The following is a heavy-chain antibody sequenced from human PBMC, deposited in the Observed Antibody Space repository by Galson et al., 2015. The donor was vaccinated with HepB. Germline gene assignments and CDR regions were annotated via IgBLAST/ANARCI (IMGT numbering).Heavy chain of an antibody. D-gene: IGHD2-15*01. CDR1: GFTFSSYG. V-gene: IGHV3-33*01. Sequence: SLRLSCAASGFTFSSYGMHWVRQAPGKGLEWVAVIWYDGTNKYYGDSVKGRFTISRDNSKNTLDLQMNSLRAEDTAVYYCARDLGGYCSGGSCYPGAFEIWGQGTTVTVSS. CDR3: ARDLGGYCSGGSCYPGAFEI. CDR2: IWYDGTNK. J-gene: IGHJ3*02.